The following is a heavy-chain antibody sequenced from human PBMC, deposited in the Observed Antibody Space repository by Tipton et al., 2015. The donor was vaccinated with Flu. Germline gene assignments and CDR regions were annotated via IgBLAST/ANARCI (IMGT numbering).Heavy chain of an antibody. CDR1: GGSISTYY. D-gene: IGHD3-22*01. J-gene: IGHJ4*02. CDR2: INYNGGT. Sequence: PSLTCTVSGGSISTYYWSWIRQPPGKGLEWIGFINYNGGTDYNPSLKSRVTISVDTSKNQFSLRLSSVTAADTAVYYCARAPYSDYDTSGSSFDYWGQGTLVTVSS. CDR3: ARAPYSDYDTSGSSFDY. V-gene: IGHV4-59*01.